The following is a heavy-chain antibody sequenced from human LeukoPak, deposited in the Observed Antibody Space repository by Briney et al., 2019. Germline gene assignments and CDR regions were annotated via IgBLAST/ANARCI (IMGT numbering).Heavy chain of an antibody. V-gene: IGHV3-30*04. Sequence: GRSLRLSCAASGFTFSSYAMHWVRQAPGKGLEWVAVISYDGSNKYYADTVKGRFTISRDNSKNTLYLQMNSLRAEDTAVYYCAKAKSRRYCSGGSCYSFPGDYWGQGTLVTVSS. CDR2: ISYDGSNK. D-gene: IGHD2-15*01. CDR1: GFTFSSYA. J-gene: IGHJ4*02. CDR3: AKAKSRRYCSGGSCYSFPGDY.